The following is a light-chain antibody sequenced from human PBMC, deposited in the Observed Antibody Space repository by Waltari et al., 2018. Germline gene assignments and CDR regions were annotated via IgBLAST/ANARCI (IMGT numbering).Light chain of an antibody. V-gene: IGKV3-15*01. CDR2: DAS. Sequence: EIVMTQSPATLYVSPGERATLSCRASQTVNANLAGYQRTPGQAPRLLIYDASKSATCIPARCSGSGSGTDFTLIISSRQSEDFGIYYCHHYNTWPPGTFGQGTKLDNK. CDR1: QTVNAN. J-gene: IGKJ2*02. CDR3: HHYNTWPPGT.